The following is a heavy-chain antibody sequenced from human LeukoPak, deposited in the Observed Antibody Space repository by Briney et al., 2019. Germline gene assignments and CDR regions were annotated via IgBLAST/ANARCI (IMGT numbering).Heavy chain of an antibody. CDR1: GFTFSSFS. CDR2: ISSSSSTI. V-gene: IGHV3-48*01. Sequence: PGGSLRLSCAASGFTFSSFSMNWVRQAPGKGLEWVSYISSSSSTIYYADSVKGRFTISRDNSKNTLYLQMNSLRAEDTAVYYCARSLGPGRTYGSGTVYWGQGTLVTVSS. D-gene: IGHD3-10*01. J-gene: IGHJ4*02. CDR3: ARSLGPGRTYGSGTVY.